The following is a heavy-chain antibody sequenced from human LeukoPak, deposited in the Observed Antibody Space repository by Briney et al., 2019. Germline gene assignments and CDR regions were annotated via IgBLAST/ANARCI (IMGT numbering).Heavy chain of an antibody. J-gene: IGHJ6*03. D-gene: IGHD3-22*01. V-gene: IGHV4-39*07. CDR1: GGSISSSSYY. CDR2: IYYSGST. CDR3: ARDGYYYDSSGYYYDYYYMDV. Sequence: PSETLSLTCTVSGGSISSSSYYWGWIRQPPGKGREWIGSIYYSGSTYYNPSLKSRVTISVDTSKNQFSLKLSSVTAADPAVYYCARDGYYYDSSGYYYDYYYMDVWGKGTTVTVSS.